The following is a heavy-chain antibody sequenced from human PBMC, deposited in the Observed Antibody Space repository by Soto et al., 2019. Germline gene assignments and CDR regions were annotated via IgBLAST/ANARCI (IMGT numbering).Heavy chain of an antibody. CDR2: ISSSSSYI. D-gene: IGHD6-19*01. J-gene: IGHJ6*02. CDR1: GFTFNTYT. V-gene: IGHV3-21*01. CDR3: ARGMAGHGGYGMDV. Sequence: DVQLVESGGGLVKPGGSLRLSCAASGFTFNTYTINWVRQAPGKGLDWVSSISSSSSYIYYADSVKGRFTISRDNAKNSLYLQMNSLRAEDTAVYYCARGMAGHGGYGMDVWGQGTTVTVSS.